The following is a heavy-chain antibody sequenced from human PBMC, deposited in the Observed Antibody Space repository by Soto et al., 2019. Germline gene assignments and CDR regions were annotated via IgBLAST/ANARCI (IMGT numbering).Heavy chain of an antibody. CDR3: AKARCITTDCYVPDY. J-gene: IGHJ4*02. Sequence: ASVKVSCKASGYSFTRFGISWVRQAPGQGLEWVGRISTYNGNTKYAQKLQGRVTVSTDTSTSTAYMELRSLRSDDTARYYCAKARCITTDCYVPDYWGQGTLVTVSS. CDR2: ISTYNGNT. D-gene: IGHD3-10*01. CDR1: GYSFTRFG. V-gene: IGHV1-18*01.